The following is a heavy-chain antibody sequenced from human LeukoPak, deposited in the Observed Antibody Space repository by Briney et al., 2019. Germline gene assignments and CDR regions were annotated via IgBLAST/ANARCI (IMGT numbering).Heavy chain of an antibody. CDR3: ARVRMGDDFNPFDY. D-gene: IGHD3-16*01. CDR1: GFTFSSFW. V-gene: IGHV3-74*01. J-gene: IGHJ4*02. Sequence: PGGSLRLSCAPSGFTFSSFWIYWVPHAPGKGLVWVSRIKSDGSETIYADSVKGRFTISRDNAKNTLYLQMDSLRAEDTAVYYCARVRMGDDFNPFDYWGQGTLVTVSS. CDR2: IKSDGSET.